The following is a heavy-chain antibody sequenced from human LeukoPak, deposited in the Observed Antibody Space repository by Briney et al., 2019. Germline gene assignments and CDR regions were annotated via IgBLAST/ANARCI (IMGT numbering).Heavy chain of an antibody. V-gene: IGHV3-23*01. J-gene: IGHJ4*02. CDR3: AKDRKVYGSGSYYSPLDY. D-gene: IGHD3-10*01. Sequence: GGSLRLSCAASGFTFSSYAMSWVRQAPGKGLEWVSAISGSGGSTYYADSVKGRFTISRDNSKNTLYLQMNSLRVEDTAVYYCAKDRKVYGSGSYYSPLDYWGQGTLVTVSS. CDR2: ISGSGGST. CDR1: GFTFSSYA.